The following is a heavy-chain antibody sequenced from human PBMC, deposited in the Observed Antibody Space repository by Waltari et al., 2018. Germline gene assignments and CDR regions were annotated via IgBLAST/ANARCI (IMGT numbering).Heavy chain of an antibody. J-gene: IGHJ3*02. V-gene: IGHV3-9*01. CDR3: AKAAYSGSYWGGAFDI. Sequence: EVQLVESGGGLVQPGRSLRLSCAASGFTFDDYAMHWVRQAPGKGLEWVSGISWNSGSIGYADSGKGRFTISRDNAKNSLYLQMNSLRAEDTALYYCAKAAYSGSYWGGAFDIWGQGTMVTVSS. CDR1: GFTFDDYA. CDR2: ISWNSGSI. D-gene: IGHD1-26*01.